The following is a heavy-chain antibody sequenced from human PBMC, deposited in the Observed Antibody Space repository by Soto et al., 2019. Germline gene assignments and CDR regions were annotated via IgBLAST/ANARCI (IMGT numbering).Heavy chain of an antibody. Sequence: GGSLRLSCAASGFTFSSYAMSWVRQAPGKGLEWVAVIWYDGSNKYYADSVKGRFTISRDNSKNTLYLQMNSLRAEDTAVYYCARGITGTRQIDYWGQGTLVTVSS. V-gene: IGHV3-33*08. D-gene: IGHD1-7*01. J-gene: IGHJ4*02. CDR1: GFTFSSYA. CDR3: ARGITGTRQIDY. CDR2: IWYDGSNK.